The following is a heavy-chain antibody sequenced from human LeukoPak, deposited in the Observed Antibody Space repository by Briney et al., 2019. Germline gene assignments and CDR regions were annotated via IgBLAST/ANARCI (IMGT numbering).Heavy chain of an antibody. CDR3: ARDRYSGAYSFDY. CDR2: ISAYNGNT. CDR1: GHTFTNFR. J-gene: IGHJ4*01. Sequence: GASVKVSCKASGHTFTNFRVSWVRQAPGQGLEWMGWISAYNGNTDFAQKFQGRVTLTKETSTATGYMDLRSLKSDDTAVYYCARDRYSGAYSFDYWGHGTLVTVSS. D-gene: IGHD5-12*01. V-gene: IGHV1-18*01.